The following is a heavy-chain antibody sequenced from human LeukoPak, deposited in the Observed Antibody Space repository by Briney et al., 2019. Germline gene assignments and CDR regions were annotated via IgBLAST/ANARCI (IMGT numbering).Heavy chain of an antibody. V-gene: IGHV4-34*01. Sequence: PSETLSLTCAVYGGSFSGYYWSWIRQPPGKGLEWIGEINHSGSTNYNPSLKSRVTISVDTSKNQFSLKLSSVTAADTAVYYCARGPRGVISNWFDPWGQGTLVTVSS. J-gene: IGHJ5*02. CDR3: ARGPRGVISNWFDP. D-gene: IGHD3-10*01. CDR1: GGSFSGYY. CDR2: INHSGST.